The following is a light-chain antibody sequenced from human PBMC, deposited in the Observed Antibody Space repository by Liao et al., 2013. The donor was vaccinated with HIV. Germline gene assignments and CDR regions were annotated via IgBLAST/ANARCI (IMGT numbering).Light chain of an antibody. V-gene: IGLV3-21*04. CDR1: KVGTKS. CDR3: QVWDISGDQDVV. CDR2: YDT. Sequence: SYVLTQSPSVSVAPGKTARVTCGGDKVGTKSVHWYQQKPGQPPVVVIYYDTVRPSGTPERFSGSNSGNTATLTITGVRAGDEADYYCQVWDISGDQDVVFGGGTKLTVL. J-gene: IGLJ2*01.